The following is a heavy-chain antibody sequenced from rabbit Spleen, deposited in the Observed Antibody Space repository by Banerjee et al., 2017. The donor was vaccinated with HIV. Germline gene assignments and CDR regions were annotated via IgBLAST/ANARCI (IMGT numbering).Heavy chain of an antibody. CDR2: IDPVFGST. J-gene: IGHJ6*01. V-gene: IGHV1S7*01. D-gene: IGHD1-1*01. CDR3: ARDTSSSFSSYGMDL. CDR1: GFDFSNYY. Sequence: QLKESGGGLVQPGGSLKLSCKASGFDFSNYYMSWVRQAPGKGLEWIGYIDPVFGSTYSASWVNGRFTISTHNAQNTFFLQLNSLTAADTATYFCARDTSSSFSSYGMDLWGQGTLVTVS.